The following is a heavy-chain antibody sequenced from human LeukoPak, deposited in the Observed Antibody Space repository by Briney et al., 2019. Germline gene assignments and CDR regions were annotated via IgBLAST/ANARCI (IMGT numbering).Heavy chain of an antibody. D-gene: IGHD3-22*01. J-gene: IGHJ3*02. V-gene: IGHV1-2*02. CDR3: ASNFHSSGYFAFDI. Sequence: GSVTVSCKASGYTFTAYYMHWVRQAPGQGLEWMGWINPNSGGTSYAQKFQGRVTITRDTYISTAYIELGSLRSDDTAVFYCASNFHSSGYFAFDIWGQGTMVTVST. CDR1: GYTFTAYY. CDR2: INPNSGGT.